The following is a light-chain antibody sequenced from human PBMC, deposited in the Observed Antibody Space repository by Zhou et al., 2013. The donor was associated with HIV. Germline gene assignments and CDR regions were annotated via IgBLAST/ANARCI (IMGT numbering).Light chain of an antibody. CDR1: RGISSW. J-gene: IGKJ3*01. V-gene: IGKV1-12*01. Sequence: DIQMTQSPSSVSASVGDRVTITCRASRGISSWLAWYQQKPGKAPELLIYDSYNLQPGVPSRFSGSGAGTDFTLIISSLQPEDFATYYCLQTSSFPFTFGPGTKVDL. CDR2: DSY. CDR3: LQTSSFPFT.